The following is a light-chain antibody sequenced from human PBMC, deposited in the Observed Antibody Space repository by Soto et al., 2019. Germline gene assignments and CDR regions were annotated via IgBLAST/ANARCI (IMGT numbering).Light chain of an antibody. V-gene: IGKV1-39*01. CDR3: QHSYSTVWT. CDR2: AAS. Sequence: DIQMTQSPSSLSAPVRDRVTITCRASQSISSYLNWYQQKPGKAPKLLIYAASSLQSGVPSRLSCSGSGRDLTVTISSLQPEDFATYYCQHSYSTVWTLGQGAKVDIK. J-gene: IGKJ1*01. CDR1: QSISSY.